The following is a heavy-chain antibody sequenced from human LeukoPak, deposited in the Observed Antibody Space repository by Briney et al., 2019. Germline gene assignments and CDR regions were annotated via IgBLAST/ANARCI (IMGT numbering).Heavy chain of an antibody. CDR2: IRYDGSNK. CDR1: GFTFSSYG. Sequence: GGSLRLSCAASGFTFSSYGMHWVRQAPGKGLEWVAFIRYDGSNKYYADSVKGRFTISRDNSKNTLYLQMNSLRAEDTAVYYCAKDGLPPYYYYYYYMDVWGKGTTVTVSS. V-gene: IGHV3-30*02. D-gene: IGHD5-12*01. J-gene: IGHJ6*03. CDR3: AKDGLPPYYYYYYYMDV.